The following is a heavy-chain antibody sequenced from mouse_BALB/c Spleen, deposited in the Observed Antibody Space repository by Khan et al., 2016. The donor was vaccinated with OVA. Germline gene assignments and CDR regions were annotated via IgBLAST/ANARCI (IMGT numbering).Heavy chain of an antibody. V-gene: IGHV1S135*01. Sequence: VQLKQSGPDLMKPGASVKISCKASGYSFTSYYIHWVMQTHGKSLEWIGYIDPFSGGTTYNQKFKGKATLTVDTSSSTAYIHLSNLTFEDSAVYYCTRHGYVAGFTYWGQGTLVTVSA. CDR2: IDPFSGGT. CDR1: GYSFTSYY. J-gene: IGHJ3*01. CDR3: TRHGYVAGFTY. D-gene: IGHD2-2*01.